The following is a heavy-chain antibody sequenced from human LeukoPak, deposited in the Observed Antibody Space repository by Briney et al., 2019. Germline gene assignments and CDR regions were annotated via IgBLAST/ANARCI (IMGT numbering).Heavy chain of an antibody. CDR1: GFTFSSYS. D-gene: IGHD1-26*01. CDR3: ARDRGGSYAAFDY. CDR2: ISSSSSYI. V-gene: IGHV3-21*01. J-gene: IGHJ4*02. Sequence: GGSLRLSCAASGFTFSSYSMNWVRQAPGKGLEWVSSISSSSSYIHYADSVKGRFTISRDNAKNSLYLQMNSLRAEDTAVYYCARDRGGSYAAFDYWGQGTLVAVSS.